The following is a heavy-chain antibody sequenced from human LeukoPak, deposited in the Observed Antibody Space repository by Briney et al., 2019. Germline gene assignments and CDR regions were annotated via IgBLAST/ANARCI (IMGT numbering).Heavy chain of an antibody. D-gene: IGHD3-22*01. CDR1: GGSFSGYY. Sequence: PSETLSLTCAVYGGSFSGYYWSWIRQPPGKGLEWIGEINHSGSTNYNPSLKSRVTISVDTSKNQFSLKLSSVTAADTAVYYCARYTWRYYYDSSGYSYFDYWGQGTLVTVSS. J-gene: IGHJ4*02. CDR3: ARYTWRYYYDSSGYSYFDY. CDR2: INHSGST. V-gene: IGHV4-34*01.